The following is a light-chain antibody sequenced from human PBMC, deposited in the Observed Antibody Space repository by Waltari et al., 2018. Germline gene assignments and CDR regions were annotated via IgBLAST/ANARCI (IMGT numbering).Light chain of an antibody. Sequence: DVVMTQSPLSLHVTLGQPASISCRSSQSLVHSDGNTYLNWFLQRPGQSPRRLIYKFSKRDAGVPDRLSGSGSGTDFTLKISRVEAEDVGIYYCMQGTHWPPITFGQGTRLEIK. J-gene: IGKJ5*01. CDR2: KFS. CDR3: MQGTHWPPIT. CDR1: QSLVHSDGNTY. V-gene: IGKV2-30*02.